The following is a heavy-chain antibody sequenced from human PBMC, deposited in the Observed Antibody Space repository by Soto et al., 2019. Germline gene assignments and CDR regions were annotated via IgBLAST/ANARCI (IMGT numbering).Heavy chain of an antibody. CDR3: ARGLRIVVVPAATGVVGY. CDR2: ISSSSSYI. CDR1: GFTFSSYS. Sequence: GGSLRLSCAASGFTFSSYSMNWVRQAPGKGLEWVSSISSSSSYIYYADSVKGRFTISRDNAKNSLYLQMNSLRAEDTAVYYCARGLRIVVVPAATGVVGYWGQGTLVTVSS. V-gene: IGHV3-21*01. J-gene: IGHJ4*02. D-gene: IGHD2-2*01.